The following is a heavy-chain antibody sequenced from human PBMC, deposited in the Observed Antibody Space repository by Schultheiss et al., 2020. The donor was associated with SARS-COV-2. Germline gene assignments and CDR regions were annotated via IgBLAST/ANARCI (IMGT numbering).Heavy chain of an antibody. CDR2: ISWNSGSI. V-gene: IGHV3-9*01. D-gene: IGHD3-22*01. Sequence: GGSLRLSCAASGFTFDDYAMHWVRQAPGKGLEWVSGISWNSGSIGYADSVKGRFTISRDNAKNTLYLQMNSLRAEDTAVYYCARGLSNYDSSGYFDAFDIWGQGTMVTVSS. CDR1: GFTFDDYA. CDR3: ARGLSNYDSSGYFDAFDI. J-gene: IGHJ3*02.